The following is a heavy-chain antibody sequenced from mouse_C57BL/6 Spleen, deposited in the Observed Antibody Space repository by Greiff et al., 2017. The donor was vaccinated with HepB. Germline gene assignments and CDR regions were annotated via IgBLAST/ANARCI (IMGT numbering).Heavy chain of an antibody. CDR2: INPGSGGT. J-gene: IGHJ4*01. Sequence: VQGVESGAELVRPGTSVKVSCKASGYAFTNYLIEWVKQRPGQGLEWIGVINPGSGGTNYNEKFKGKATLTADKSSSTAYMQLSSLTSEDSAVYFCARYDGYYESYAMDYWGQGTSVTVSS. D-gene: IGHD2-3*01. CDR3: ARYDGYYESYAMDY. CDR1: GYAFTNYL. V-gene: IGHV1-54*01.